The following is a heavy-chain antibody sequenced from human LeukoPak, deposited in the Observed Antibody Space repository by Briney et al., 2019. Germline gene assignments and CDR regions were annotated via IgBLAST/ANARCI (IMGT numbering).Heavy chain of an antibody. CDR1: GGSLSTHH. CDR3: ARGIAAAGTLPFDY. CDR2: ISDSGST. D-gene: IGHD6-13*01. J-gene: IGHJ4*02. Sequence: SETLSLTCVVSGGSLSTHHWSWIRQSPGRGLEWIGYISDSGSTNYNPSLKSRVTISVDKSKNQFSLKLSSVTAADTAVYYCARGIAAAGTLPFDYWGQGTLVTVSS. V-gene: IGHV4-59*11.